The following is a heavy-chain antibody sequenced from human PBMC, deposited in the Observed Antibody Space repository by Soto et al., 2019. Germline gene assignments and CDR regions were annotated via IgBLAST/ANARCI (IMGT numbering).Heavy chain of an antibody. J-gene: IGHJ4*02. V-gene: IGHV4-59*08. CDR2: IYYSGST. Sequence: QVQLQESGPGLVKPSETLSLTCTVSGGSISSYYWSWIRQPPGKGLEWIGYIYYSGSTNYNPSLKSRVTISVDTSKNQFSLKLSSVTAADTAVYYCARRGAMIGREGYDYWGQGTLVTVSS. D-gene: IGHD3-22*01. CDR1: GGSISSYY. CDR3: ARRGAMIGREGYDY.